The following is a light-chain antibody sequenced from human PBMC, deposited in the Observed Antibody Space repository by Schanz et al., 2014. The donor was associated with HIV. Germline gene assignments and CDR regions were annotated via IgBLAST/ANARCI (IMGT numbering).Light chain of an antibody. V-gene: IGKV3-15*01. CDR3: QQYNRWWT. J-gene: IGKJ1*01. CDR2: GAS. CDR1: QSVGSN. Sequence: TQSPATLSVSPGDRVTLSCRASQSVGSNVAWYQQRPGQSPRLLISGASSRAADIPARFSGSGSGTEFTLTISSLQSDDFAIYYCQQYNRWWTFGQGTKVEI.